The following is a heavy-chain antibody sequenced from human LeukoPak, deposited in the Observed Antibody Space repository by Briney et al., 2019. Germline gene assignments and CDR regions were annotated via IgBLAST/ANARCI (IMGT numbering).Heavy chain of an antibody. D-gene: IGHD5-12*01. CDR3: TSYIVATTFDL. V-gene: IGHV3-15*01. Sequence: GGSLRLSCAASGFTFSNGWMSWVRQAPGKGLEWVGRIKGKTDGGTTDYAAPVKGRFTISRDDSKNTLYLQMNSLKTEDTAVYYCTSYIVATTFDLWGQGTMVTVPS. CDR1: GFTFSNGW. J-gene: IGHJ3*01. CDR2: IKGKTDGGTT.